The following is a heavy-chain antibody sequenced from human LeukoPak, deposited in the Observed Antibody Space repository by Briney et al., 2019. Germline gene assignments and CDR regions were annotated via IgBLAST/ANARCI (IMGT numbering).Heavy chain of an antibody. V-gene: IGHV5-51*01. Sequence: GESLKISCKGSGYRFTSYWIGWVRQMPGKGLEWMGIIYAGDSDTRYSPSFQGQVTFSVDKSITTTYLQWNSLKASDTAMYYCARHGYYDSGRGFDYWGQGTLVIVTS. D-gene: IGHD3-10*01. CDR3: ARHGYYDSGRGFDY. J-gene: IGHJ4*02. CDR1: GYRFTSYW. CDR2: IYAGDSDT.